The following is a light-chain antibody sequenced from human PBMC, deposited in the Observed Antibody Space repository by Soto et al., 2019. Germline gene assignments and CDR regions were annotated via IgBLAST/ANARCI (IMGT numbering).Light chain of an antibody. Sequence: QSVLTQPPSASGSPGQSVTISCTGTKHDIGVYDFVSWYQHHPGKAPRLIIYEVVQRPSGVPDRFSGSKSGNTASLTASGLQAADEADYFCKSYAGSNTYVFXSGTKLTVL. CDR3: KSYAGSNTYV. CDR1: KHDIGVYDF. CDR2: EVV. V-gene: IGLV2-8*01. J-gene: IGLJ1*01.